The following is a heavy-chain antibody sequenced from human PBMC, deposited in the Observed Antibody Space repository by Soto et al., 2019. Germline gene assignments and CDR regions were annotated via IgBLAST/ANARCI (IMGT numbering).Heavy chain of an antibody. Sequence: GASVKVSCKASGYTFTSYAMHWVRQAPGQRLEWMGWINAGNGNTKYSQKFQGRVTITRDTSASTAYMELSSLRSEDTAVYYCARPNSGSYHMDYYGMDVWGQGTTVTVSS. V-gene: IGHV1-3*01. J-gene: IGHJ6*02. CDR1: GYTFTSYA. CDR2: INAGNGNT. CDR3: ARPNSGSYHMDYYGMDV. D-gene: IGHD1-26*01.